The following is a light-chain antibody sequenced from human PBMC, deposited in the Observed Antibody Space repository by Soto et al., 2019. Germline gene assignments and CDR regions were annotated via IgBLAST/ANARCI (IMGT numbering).Light chain of an antibody. CDR3: HQRQSWPRT. V-gene: IGKV3-11*01. CDR2: QTS. J-gene: IGKJ1*01. Sequence: EIVLTQSPATLSSFPGDRVTLSCRASQYINTRLAWYQHRPGQAPRLLIYQTSIRAAGIPARFSASGSGTDFTLTISDLQPEDFALYYCHQRQSWPRTFGQGTKVGIK. CDR1: QYINTR.